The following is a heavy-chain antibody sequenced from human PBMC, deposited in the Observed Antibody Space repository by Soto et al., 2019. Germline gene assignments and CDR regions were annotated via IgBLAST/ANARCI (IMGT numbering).Heavy chain of an antibody. J-gene: IGHJ4*02. D-gene: IGHD3-16*01. V-gene: IGHV3-30*18. CDR3: AKTKSNYEYIWGQYHFDC. CDR2: LSYDGSNK. Sequence: QVQLVESGGGVVQPGGSLRLSCAASGFTFSSYAMHWVRQAPGKGLDWVAVLSYDGSNKYYADSVKGRFTISRDNSKNTLYLQVNSLRAADTAVYYCAKTKSNYEYIWGQYHFDCWGQGTLVTVSS. CDR1: GFTFSSYA.